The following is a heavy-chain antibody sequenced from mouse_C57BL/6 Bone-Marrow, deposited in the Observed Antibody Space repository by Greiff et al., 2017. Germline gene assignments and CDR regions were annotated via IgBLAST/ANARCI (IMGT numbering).Heavy chain of an antibody. V-gene: IGHV5-2*01. D-gene: IGHD2-4*01. Sequence: EVQLVESGGGLVQPGESLKLSCESNEYEFPSHDMSWVRKTPEKRLELVAAINSDGGSTYYPDTMERRFIISRDNTKKTLYLQMSSLRSEDTALYYCASRSTMITTGGNYAMDYWGQGTSVTVSS. CDR3: ASRSTMITTGGNYAMDY. CDR2: INSDGGST. CDR1: EYEFPSHD. J-gene: IGHJ4*01.